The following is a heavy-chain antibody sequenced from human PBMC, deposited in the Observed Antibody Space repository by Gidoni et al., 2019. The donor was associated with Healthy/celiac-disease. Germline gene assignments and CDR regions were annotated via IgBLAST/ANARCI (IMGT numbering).Heavy chain of an antibody. J-gene: IGHJ5*02. D-gene: IGHD4-17*01. CDR1: VGSIRRGRYS. CDR3: ARGGPTTVTTTAGHWFDP. Sequence: QVQLQASGPGLVTPSQTLCLTSTVSVGSIRRGRYSWSWIRQPAGKGLEWIGRIYTSGSTNYNPYLKSRVTISVDTSKNQFSLKRSSVTAADTAVYYCARGGPTTVTTTAGHWFDPWGQGTLVTVSS. CDR2: IYTSGST. V-gene: IGHV4-61*02.